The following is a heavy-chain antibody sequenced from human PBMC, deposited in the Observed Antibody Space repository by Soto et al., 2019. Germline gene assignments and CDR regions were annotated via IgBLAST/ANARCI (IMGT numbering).Heavy chain of an antibody. J-gene: IGHJ3*01. CDR2: IIPMFGIP. Sequence: QVQLVQSGAEVKKPGSSVKVSCKASGGTLNKHAITWVRRAPGQGLEWLGGIIPMFGIPNYPQKFQGRVIITADVSTNTSHMELSSLTSDDTAVYFCARGGTSGWLKGAYDVWGQGTMVTVSS. V-gene: IGHV1-69*01. CDR1: GGTLNKHA. D-gene: IGHD6-19*01. CDR3: ARGGTSGWLKGAYDV.